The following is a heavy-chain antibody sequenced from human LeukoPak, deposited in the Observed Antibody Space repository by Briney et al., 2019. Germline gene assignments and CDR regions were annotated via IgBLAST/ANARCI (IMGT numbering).Heavy chain of an antibody. D-gene: IGHD1-26*01. CDR3: AKAYAFVGANYFDY. V-gene: IGHV3-23*01. CDR2: IGDTT. CDR1: GFTFSTYA. J-gene: IGHJ4*02. Sequence: GGSLRLSCAASGFTFSTYAMSWVRQAPGKGLDWVSAIGDTTYYADSVKGRFTISRDNSKNTLYLQMNNLRAEDAAIYYCAKAYAFVGANYFDYWGQGTLVTVSS.